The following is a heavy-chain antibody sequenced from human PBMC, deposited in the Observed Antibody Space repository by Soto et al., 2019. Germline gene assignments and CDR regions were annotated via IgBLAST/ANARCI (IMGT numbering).Heavy chain of an antibody. V-gene: IGHV1-8*02. D-gene: IGHD3-3*01. J-gene: IGHJ4*02. CDR2: MNPNSGNT. CDR1: GYTFTSFD. CDR3: ARWLWSGHPESLFDY. Sequence: QVQLVQSGAEVKKPGASVKVSCKASGYTFTSFDINWVRQATGQGLEWMGWMNPNSGNTGYAQKFQGRVTMTRNTSLSTAYLELRSLRSDDTAVYYCARWLWSGHPESLFDYWGQGTLVTVSS.